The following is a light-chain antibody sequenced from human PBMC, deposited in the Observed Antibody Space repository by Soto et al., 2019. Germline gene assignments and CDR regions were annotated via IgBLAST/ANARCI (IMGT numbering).Light chain of an antibody. Sequence: QSVLTQPPSASGSPGQSVTISCTGTSSDVGDNYVSWYQQHLGKAPKLIIYEVSQRPSGVPDRFSGSKSGNTASLTVSGLQTEEEADYHPSEYAGSHNFVCGSGPKVTVL. V-gene: IGLV2-8*01. CDR1: SSDVGDNY. J-gene: IGLJ1*01. CDR2: EVS. CDR3: SEYAGSHNFV.